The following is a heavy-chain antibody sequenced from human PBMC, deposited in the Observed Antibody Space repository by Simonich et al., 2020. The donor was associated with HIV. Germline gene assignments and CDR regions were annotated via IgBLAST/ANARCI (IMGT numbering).Heavy chain of an antibody. J-gene: IGHJ4*02. CDR2: INHSGIT. Sequence: QVQLQQWGAGLLKPSETLSLTCAVYGGSFSGYYWSWIRQSPEKGLEWIGEINHSGITNYNPSIKSRVTILVDTSKNQFSLKLSSVTAADTAVYFCARTGDRVFDYWGQGILVTVSS. CDR3: ARTGDRVFDY. V-gene: IGHV4-34*01. D-gene: IGHD1-1*01. CDR1: GGSFSGYY.